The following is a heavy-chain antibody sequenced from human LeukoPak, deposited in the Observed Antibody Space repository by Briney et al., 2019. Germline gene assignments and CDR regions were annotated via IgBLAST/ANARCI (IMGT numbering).Heavy chain of an antibody. CDR1: GFTFSSYA. V-gene: IGHV3-33*01. D-gene: IGHD4-17*01. CDR2: IWFDGSRE. J-gene: IGHJ5*02. Sequence: PGGSLRLSCAPSGFTFSSYAMHWVRQAPGRGLEWVAYIWFDGSREDYADSVKGRFTISRDSAKNSLYLQMNSLRAEDTAVYYCARGRLYDYGDYVLSWFDHWGQGTLVTVSS. CDR3: ARGRLYDYGDYVLSWFDH.